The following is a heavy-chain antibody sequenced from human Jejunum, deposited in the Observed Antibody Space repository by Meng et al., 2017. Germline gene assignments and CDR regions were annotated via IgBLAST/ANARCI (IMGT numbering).Heavy chain of an antibody. J-gene: IGHJ5*02. D-gene: IGHD3-10*01. Sequence: SGPTLVKPTQTLTLSRTFSGFSRTPSGVGVGWFRHPQGKALEWLSIVYLDDRKFYSPSLNSTLNITKDTSNNQVVLTITNMYLADTATYYCAHRRPPGTDWFIPWGPGTLVTVSS. CDR1: GFSRTPSGVG. CDR2: VYLDDRK. CDR3: AHRRPPGTDWFIP. V-gene: IGHV2-5*02.